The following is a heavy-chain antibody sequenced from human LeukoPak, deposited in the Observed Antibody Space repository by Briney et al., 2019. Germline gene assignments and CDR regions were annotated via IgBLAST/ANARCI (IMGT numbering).Heavy chain of an antibody. CDR3: AADRIAARRKGYMDV. V-gene: IGHV1-8*03. D-gene: IGHD6-13*01. Sequence: GASVSVSCEASGYTFTSYDMNWVRQAPGQGLEWVGGINPNSGNTGYAQKFQGRVTITRNTSISTAYMELSSLRSEDAAVYYCAADRIAARRKGYMDVWGKGTTVTVSS. J-gene: IGHJ6*03. CDR1: GYTFTSYD. CDR2: INPNSGNT.